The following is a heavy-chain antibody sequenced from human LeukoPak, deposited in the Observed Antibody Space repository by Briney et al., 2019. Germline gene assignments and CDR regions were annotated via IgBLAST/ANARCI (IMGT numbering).Heavy chain of an antibody. CDR2: ISSSSSYI. V-gene: IGHV3-21*01. Sequence: PGGSLRLSCAASGFTFSSYSMNWVRQAPGKGLEWVSSISSSSSYIYYADSVKGRFTISRDNAKNSLYLQMNSLRAEDTAVYYCAGLRDSSGYYYAGESGLVYWGQGTLVTVSS. D-gene: IGHD3-22*01. J-gene: IGHJ4*02. CDR1: GFTFSSYS. CDR3: AGLRDSSGYYYAGESGLVY.